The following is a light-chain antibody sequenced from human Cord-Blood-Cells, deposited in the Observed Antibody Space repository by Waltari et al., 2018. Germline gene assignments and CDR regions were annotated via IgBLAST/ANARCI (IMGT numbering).Light chain of an antibody. CDR2: DVS. CDR1: SSDVGGYNY. Sequence: QSALTQPASVSGSPGQSITLSCTGTSSDVGGYNYVSWYQQHPGKAPKLMIYDVSTRPAGVFNRFSGSKSGNTASLTISGLQAEDEADYYCSSYTSSSTLYVFGTGTKVTVL. V-gene: IGLV2-14*01. CDR3: SSYTSSSTLYV. J-gene: IGLJ1*01.